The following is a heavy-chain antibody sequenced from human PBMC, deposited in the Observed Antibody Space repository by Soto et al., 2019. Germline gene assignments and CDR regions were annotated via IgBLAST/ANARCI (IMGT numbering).Heavy chain of an antibody. Sequence: PAQTLSLTCAISGDSVSSNSAAWDWISQSPSRGLEWLGRTYYRSKWYNDYAVSVKSRITINPDTSKNQFSLKLNSVTPEDTAVYYCARASIEYSRPGGWFEPWGQGTLVTVSS. V-gene: IGHV6-1*01. D-gene: IGHD6-6*01. CDR3: ARASIEYSRPGGWFEP. CDR2: TYYRSKWYN. J-gene: IGHJ5*02. CDR1: GDSVSSNSAA.